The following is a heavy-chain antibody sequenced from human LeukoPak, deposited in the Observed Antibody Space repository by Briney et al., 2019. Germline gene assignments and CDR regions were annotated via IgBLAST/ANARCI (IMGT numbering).Heavy chain of an antibody. CDR2: ISAYNGNT. D-gene: IGHD6-13*01. J-gene: IGHJ4*02. V-gene: IGHV1-18*01. CDR3: ARLTYSSSWYTVVGYYFDY. Sequence: ASVKVSCKASGYTFTSYGISWVRQAPGQGLEWMGWISAYNGNTNYAQKLQGRVTMTTDTSTSTAYMELRSLRSGDTAVYYCARLTYSSSWYTVVGYYFDYWGQGTLVTVSS. CDR1: GYTFTSYG.